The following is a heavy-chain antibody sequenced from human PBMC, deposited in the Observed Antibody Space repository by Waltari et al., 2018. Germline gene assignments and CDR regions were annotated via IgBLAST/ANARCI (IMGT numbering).Heavy chain of an antibody. V-gene: IGHV4-38-2*01. Sequence: QVQLQESGPGLVKPSETLSLTCAVSGYSISSGYYWGWIRQPPGKGLEWIGSIYHSGSTHDNPSLKSRVTIAVDTSKNQFSLKLSSVTAADTAVYYCARSRIAAAGTFGYWGQGTLVTVSS. J-gene: IGHJ4*02. CDR3: ARSRIAAAGTFGY. CDR1: GYSISSGYY. D-gene: IGHD6-13*01. CDR2: IYHSGST.